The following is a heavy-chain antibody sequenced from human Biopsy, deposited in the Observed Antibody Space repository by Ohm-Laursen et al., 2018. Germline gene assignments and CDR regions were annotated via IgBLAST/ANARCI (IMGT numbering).Heavy chain of an antibody. J-gene: IGHJ6*02. Sequence: TLSLTCTVSGGSITTYYWSWITQPAGKGLEWIGRIYPSGSTNYNPSLKSRVTMSIDTSKNQFSLKVRSVTAADTAVYYCVRGVDYYDPYHYYALDVWGQGTTVTVSS. D-gene: IGHD3-22*01. CDR3: VRGVDYYDPYHYYALDV. CDR2: IYPSGST. V-gene: IGHV4-4*07. CDR1: GGSITTYY.